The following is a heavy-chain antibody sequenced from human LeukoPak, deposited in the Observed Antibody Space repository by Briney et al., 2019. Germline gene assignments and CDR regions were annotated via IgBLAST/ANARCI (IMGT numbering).Heavy chain of an antibody. CDR1: GXSISSYY. CDR2: IYYTGST. J-gene: IGHJ4*02. CDR3: ARHKPTGSYPLEL. V-gene: IGHV4-59*08. Sequence: SETLSLTCTVSGXSISSYYWSWLRQPPGKGLEWIGHIYYTGSTNYNPSLRSRLTISVDTSTSQLSLKLSSVTAADTAVYYCARHKPTGSYPLELWGQGTLVTVSS. D-gene: IGHD3-10*01.